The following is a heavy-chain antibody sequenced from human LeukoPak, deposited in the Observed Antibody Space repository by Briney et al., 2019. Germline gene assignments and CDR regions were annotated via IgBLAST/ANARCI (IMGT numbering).Heavy chain of an antibody. CDR1: GFTFSDYS. CDR2: ISSTGSYI. Sequence: PGGSLRLSCAASGFTFSDYSMHWVRQAPGKGLEWVSCISSTGSYIYYADSVRGRFTISRDNAKNSLYLQMNSLRAEDTAVYYCARGQLWQTGWFDPWGQGTLVSVSS. J-gene: IGHJ5*02. CDR3: ARGQLWQTGWFDP. V-gene: IGHV3-21*01. D-gene: IGHD5-18*01.